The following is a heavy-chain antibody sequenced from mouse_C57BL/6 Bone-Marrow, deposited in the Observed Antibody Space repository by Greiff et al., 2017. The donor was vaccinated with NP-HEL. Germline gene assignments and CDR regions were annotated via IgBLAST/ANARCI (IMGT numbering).Heavy chain of an antibody. V-gene: IGHV5-4*01. CDR3: ARRVPFFYAMDY. CDR1: GFTFSSYA. CDR2: ISDGGSYT. J-gene: IGHJ4*01. Sequence: EVQGVESGGGLVKPGGSLKLSCAASGFTFSSYAMSWVRQTPEKRLEWVATISDGGSYTYYPDNVKGRFTISRDNAKNNLYLQMSHLTSEDTAMYYCARRVPFFYAMDYWGQGTSVTVSS.